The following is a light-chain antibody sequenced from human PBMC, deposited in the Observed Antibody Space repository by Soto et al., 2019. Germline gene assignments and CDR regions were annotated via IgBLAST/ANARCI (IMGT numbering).Light chain of an antibody. J-gene: IGKJ4*01. CDR3: EHYNVWPLT. CDR2: VAS. V-gene: IGKV3-15*01. CDR1: QSVSSN. Sequence: EIVMTQSPATLSVSPGERATLSCRASQSVSSNLAWYQQKPGQTPKLLIYVASTRATGIPARFSGSGSGTEFTLTISSPQSEDFAVYYCEHYNVWPLTFGGGTKVEFK.